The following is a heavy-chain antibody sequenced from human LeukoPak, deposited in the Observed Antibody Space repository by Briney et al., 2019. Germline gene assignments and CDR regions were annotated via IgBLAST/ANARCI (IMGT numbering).Heavy chain of an antibody. D-gene: IGHD3-22*01. CDR3: ATLAQDYYASSGYV. CDR1: GYPFTTYG. V-gene: IGHV1-18*01. Sequence: ASVKVSCKASGYPFTTYGMSWLRQAPGQGLEWVGWISPYNGNTDYAQKVQGRVTMTTDTSTSTAHMQLRRLRSDDTAVYYCATLAQDYYASSGYVWGEGSPLTVSS. J-gene: IGHJ4*02. CDR2: ISPYNGNT.